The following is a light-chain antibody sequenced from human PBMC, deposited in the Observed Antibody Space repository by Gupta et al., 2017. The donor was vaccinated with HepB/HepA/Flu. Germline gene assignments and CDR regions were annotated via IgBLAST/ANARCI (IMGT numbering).Light chain of an antibody. CDR2: GDY. CDR3: AAWDDSLNGLV. V-gene: IGLV1-44*01. J-gene: IGLJ1*01. Sequence: QSVLPQPPSASGSPGQRVTISCSGSSSNIGVNNVNWYQHVPGTAPKLLIYGDYQRPSGVPDRFSGSKSGTSASLAISGLQSEDEANYYCAAWDDSLNGLVFGTGTKVTVL. CDR1: SSNIGVNN.